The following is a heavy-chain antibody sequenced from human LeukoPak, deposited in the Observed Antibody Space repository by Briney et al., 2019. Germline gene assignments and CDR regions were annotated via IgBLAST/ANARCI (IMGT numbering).Heavy chain of an antibody. V-gene: IGHV4-38-2*02. J-gene: IGHJ3*02. Sequence: SETLSLTCTVSGYSISSGYYWGWIRQPPGKGLEWIGSIYHSGSTYYNPSLKSRVTISVDTSKNQFSLELSSVTAADTAVYYCARGEVTPTGAFDIWGQGTMVTVSS. CDR2: IYHSGST. D-gene: IGHD4-23*01. CDR1: GYSISSGYY. CDR3: ARGEVTPTGAFDI.